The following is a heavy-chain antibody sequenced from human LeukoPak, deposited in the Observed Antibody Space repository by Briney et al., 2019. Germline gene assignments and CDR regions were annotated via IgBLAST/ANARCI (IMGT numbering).Heavy chain of an antibody. J-gene: IGHJ4*02. D-gene: IGHD2-21*02. CDR3: ARTPYCGGDCYVDY. V-gene: IGHV2-70*04. Sequence: GPALLNPPQALTLTCTFSGFSLSTSGMRVSWFRQPPVKALEGLARIDWDDDKFYTTSLKTRLTISKYTSKNQVVLTMTKMYPVDTATYYCARTPYCGGDCYVDYWGQGTLVTVSS. CDR2: IDWDDDK. CDR1: GFSLSTSGMR.